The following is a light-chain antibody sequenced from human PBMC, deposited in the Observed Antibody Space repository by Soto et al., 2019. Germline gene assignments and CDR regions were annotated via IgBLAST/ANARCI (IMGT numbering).Light chain of an antibody. V-gene: IGKV3-11*01. CDR2: DAS. Sequence: ENFFTQAAGTLAFSPGGSGVLSCRASQSVSASLAWYQHKPGQAPRLFIYDASKRAPGIPARFTGSGSGTDFTLTISSLEPEDIAVYYCQVRDVWPSFGQGTKV. CDR3: QVRDVWPS. J-gene: IGKJ1*01. CDR1: QSVSAS.